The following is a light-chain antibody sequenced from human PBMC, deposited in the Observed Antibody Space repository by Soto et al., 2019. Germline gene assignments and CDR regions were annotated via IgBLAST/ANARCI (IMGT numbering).Light chain of an antibody. V-gene: IGKV3-15*01. Sequence: IVMTQSPDTLSASSADTATLSCRASQSITEKVVWYHQKSGQAPRLLFYCAVTRAAGGPARWSSGGSGTEFTLMIISLQADDAVVYFCRQYANWPKTFGQGTKVDIK. CDR3: RQYANWPKT. CDR1: QSITEK. CDR2: CAV. J-gene: IGKJ1*01.